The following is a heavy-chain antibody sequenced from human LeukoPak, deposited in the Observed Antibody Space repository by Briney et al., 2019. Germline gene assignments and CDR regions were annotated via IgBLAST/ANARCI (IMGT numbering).Heavy chain of an antibody. D-gene: IGHD1-1*01. CDR1: GGSFSGYY. J-gene: IGHJ4*02. CDR2: INHSGST. CDR3: ARADSRDRVVTTDYFDY. Sequence: PSETLSLTCAVYGGSFSGYYWSWIRQPPGKGLEWIGEINHSGSTNYNPSLKSRVTISVDTSKNQFSLKLSSVTAADTAVYYCARADSRDRVVTTDYFDYWGQGTLVTVSS. V-gene: IGHV4-34*01.